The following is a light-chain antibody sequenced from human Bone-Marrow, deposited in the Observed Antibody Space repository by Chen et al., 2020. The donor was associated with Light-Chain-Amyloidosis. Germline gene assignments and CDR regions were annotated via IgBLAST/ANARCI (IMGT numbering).Light chain of an antibody. V-gene: IGLV2-8*01. J-gene: IGLJ3*02. Sequence: QSALTPPPSASGSPGQSVTISCTGTNSDVGRYDYVSWYQQHPGKAPTFLIYEVIKRSSGVPDRFSGSKSGNTASLTVSGLQAEDEADYYCCSYAGDSWVFGGGTKLTVL. CDR3: CSYAGDSWV. CDR1: NSDVGRYDY. CDR2: EVI.